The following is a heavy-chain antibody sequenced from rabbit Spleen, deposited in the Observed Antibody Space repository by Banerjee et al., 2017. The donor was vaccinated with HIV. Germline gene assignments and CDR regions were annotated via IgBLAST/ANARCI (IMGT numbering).Heavy chain of an antibody. Sequence: QEQLVESGGGLVKPEGSLTLTCKASGFPFSNKAVMCWVRQAPGKGLEWIACIDVVKYGTTYYASWAKGRFTISKTSSTTVTLQMTSLTAADTATYFCARDTGTSFSTYGMDLWGPGTLVTVS. CDR3: ARDTGTSFSTYGMDL. J-gene: IGHJ6*01. V-gene: IGHV1S45*01. CDR2: IDVVKYGTT. D-gene: IGHD7-1*01. CDR1: GFPFSNKAV.